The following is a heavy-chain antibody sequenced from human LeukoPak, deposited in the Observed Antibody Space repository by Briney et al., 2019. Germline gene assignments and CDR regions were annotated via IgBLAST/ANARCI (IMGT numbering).Heavy chain of an antibody. Sequence: GRSLRLSCSASGFSFSTYAMTWVRQAPGKGLEWVSVISGSGATTAYADSVKGRFSISRDNSKSTLSRQMNSLSAEDTAIYCCAKNEGTAAAGAGDAFDIWGQGTMVTVSS. V-gene: IGHV3-23*01. CDR2: ISGSGATT. CDR1: GFSFSTYA. CDR3: AKNEGTAAAGAGDAFDI. J-gene: IGHJ3*02. D-gene: IGHD6-13*01.